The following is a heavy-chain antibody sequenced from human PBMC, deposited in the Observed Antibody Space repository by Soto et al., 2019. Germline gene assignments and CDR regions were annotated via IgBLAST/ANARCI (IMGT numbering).Heavy chain of an antibody. J-gene: IGHJ6*03. CDR3: ASVMITFGGVIPSNYYMDV. V-gene: IGHV1-69*02. Sequence: ASVKVSFKASGGTFSSYTISWVRQAPGQGLEWMGRIIPILGIANYAQKFQGRVTITADKSTSTAYMELSSLRSEDTAVYYCASVMITFGGVIPSNYYMDVWGKGTTVTVSS. CDR1: GGTFSSYT. CDR2: IIPILGIA. D-gene: IGHD3-16*01.